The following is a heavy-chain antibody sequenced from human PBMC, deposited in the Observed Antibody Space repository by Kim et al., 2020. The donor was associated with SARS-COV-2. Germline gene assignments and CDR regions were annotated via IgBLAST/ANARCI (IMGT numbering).Heavy chain of an antibody. CDR2: ISSNGSYI. CDR3: ARMGIIKSDY. D-gene: IGHD3-10*01. Sequence: GGSLRLSCAASGFTFSSYSMNWVRQAPGKGLEWVASISSNGSYIYYADSVKGRFTISRDNAKNSLYLQMNSLRAEDTAVYYCARMGIIKSDYWGQGTVVT. CDR1: GFTFSSYS. J-gene: IGHJ4*02. V-gene: IGHV3-21*01.